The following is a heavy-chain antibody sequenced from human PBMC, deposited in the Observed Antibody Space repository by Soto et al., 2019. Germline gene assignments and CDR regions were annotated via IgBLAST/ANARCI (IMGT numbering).Heavy chain of an antibody. D-gene: IGHD4-17*01. CDR3: AKLGMTTVNREY. Sequence: PSETLSLTCTVSGGSISSGDYYWSWIRQPPGKGLEWIGYIYYSGSTYYNPSLKSRVTISVDTSKNQFSLKLSSVTAEDTAVYYCAKLGMTTVNREYWGQGTLVTVSS. CDR2: IYYSGST. J-gene: IGHJ4*02. V-gene: IGHV4-30-4*01. CDR1: GGSISSGDYY.